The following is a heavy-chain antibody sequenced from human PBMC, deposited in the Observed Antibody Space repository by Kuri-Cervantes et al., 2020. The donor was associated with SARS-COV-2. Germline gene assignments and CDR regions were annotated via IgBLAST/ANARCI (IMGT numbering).Heavy chain of an antibody. D-gene: IGHD2-21*02. CDR1: GGSISSYY. J-gene: IGHJ4*02. V-gene: IGHV4-59*12. Sequence: SETLSLTCTVSGGSISSYYWSWIRQPPGKGLEWIGYIYYSGSTNYNPSLKSRVTISVDTSKNQFSLKLSSVTAADTAVYYCARDHCGGDCSHFDYWGQGTLVTVSS. CDR3: ARDHCGGDCSHFDY. CDR2: IYYSGST.